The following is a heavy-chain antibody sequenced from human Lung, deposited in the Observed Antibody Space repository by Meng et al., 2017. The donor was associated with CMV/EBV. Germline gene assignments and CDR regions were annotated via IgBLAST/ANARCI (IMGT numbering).Heavy chain of an antibody. CDR2: ISYDGDKK. CDR3: ARVYYDSTNYYFSFGY. J-gene: IGHJ4*02. CDR1: GYSFGNYA. Sequence: GYSFGNYAMHWVRQAPGKGLEWVAVISYDGDKKFYADSVKGRFTISRDNSKNTLILQMDSLRTEDTAVYYCARVYYDSTNYYFSFGYWGQGTLVTVSS. D-gene: IGHD3-22*01. V-gene: IGHV3-30*04.